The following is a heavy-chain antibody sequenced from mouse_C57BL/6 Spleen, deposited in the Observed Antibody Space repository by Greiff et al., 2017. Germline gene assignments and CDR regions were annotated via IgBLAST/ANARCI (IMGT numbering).Heavy chain of an antibody. CDR1: GFNIKDDY. CDR2: IDPENGDT. Sequence: EVKLVESGAELVRPGASVKLSCTASGFNIKDDYMHWVKQRPEQGLEWIGWIDPENGDTEYASKFQGKATITADTSSNTAYLQLSSLTSEDTAVYYCTTGSSPFAYWGQGTLVTVSA. V-gene: IGHV14-4*01. CDR3: TTGSSPFAY. D-gene: IGHD1-1*01. J-gene: IGHJ3*01.